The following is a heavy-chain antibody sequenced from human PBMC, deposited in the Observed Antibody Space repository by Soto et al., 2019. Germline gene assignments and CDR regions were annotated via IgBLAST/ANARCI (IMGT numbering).Heavy chain of an antibody. J-gene: IGHJ6*02. D-gene: IGHD6-13*01. V-gene: IGHV4-39*01. CDR2: IYYSGST. CDR3: ARRVEYSSSWYLSGMGV. CDR1: GGSISSSSYY. Sequence: PSETLSLTCTVSGGSISSSSYYWGWIRQPPGKGLEWIGSIYYSGSTYYNPSLKSRVTISVDTSKNQFSLKLSSVTVADTAVYYCARRVEYSSSWYLSGMGVWGQGTTVTVSS.